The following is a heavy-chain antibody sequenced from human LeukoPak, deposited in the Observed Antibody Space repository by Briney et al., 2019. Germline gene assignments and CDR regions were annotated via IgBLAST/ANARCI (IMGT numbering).Heavy chain of an antibody. V-gene: IGHV3-23*01. CDR2: ISGSGGST. CDR1: GFTFSSYA. Sequence: GGSLRLSCAASGFTFSSYAMSWVRQAPGKGLEWVSAISGSGGSTYYADSVKGRFTISRDNSKNTLYLQMNSLSAEDTAVYYCAKESRMMATGGNWFDPWGQGTLVTVSS. J-gene: IGHJ5*02. D-gene: IGHD5-24*01. CDR3: AKESRMMATGGNWFDP.